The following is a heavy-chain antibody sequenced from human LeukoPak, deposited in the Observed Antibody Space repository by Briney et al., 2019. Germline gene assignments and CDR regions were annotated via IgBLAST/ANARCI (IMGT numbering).Heavy chain of an antibody. CDR3: ARGWFGNYYYGMDV. CDR2: MNPNSGNT. Sequence: ASVKVSCKASGYTFTSYDINWVRQATGQGLEWMGWMNPNSGNTGYAQKFQGRVTMTRNTSISTAYMELSSLRSEDTAVYYCARGWFGNYYYGMDVWGQGTTVTVSS. V-gene: IGHV1-8*01. D-gene: IGHD3-10*01. J-gene: IGHJ6*02. CDR1: GYTFTSYD.